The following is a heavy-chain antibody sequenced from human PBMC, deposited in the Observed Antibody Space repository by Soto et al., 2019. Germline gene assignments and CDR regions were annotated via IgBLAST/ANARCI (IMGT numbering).Heavy chain of an antibody. Sequence: GGSLRLSCAASGFTFSSYGMHWVRQAPDKGLEWVSAISNSSSYIYYADSVKGRFTISRDNAKNSLYLQMNSLRAEDTAVYYCARDGPSYYDFWSGEYNWFDPWGQGTLVTVSS. CDR3: ARDGPSYYDFWSGEYNWFDP. CDR1: GFTFSSYG. V-gene: IGHV3-21*01. J-gene: IGHJ5*02. CDR2: ISNSSSYI. D-gene: IGHD3-3*01.